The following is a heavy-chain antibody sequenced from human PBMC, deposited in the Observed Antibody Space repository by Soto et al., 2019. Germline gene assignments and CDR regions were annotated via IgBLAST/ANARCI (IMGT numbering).Heavy chain of an antibody. D-gene: IGHD2-2*01. CDR1: GFALLSFA. CDR2: SSGTGANA. J-gene: IGHJ4*02. Sequence: EVHLLESGGDLVQPGGSLRLSCAGSGFALLSFAMNWVRQAPGKGLEWVAASSGTGANAYYTDPVRGRFTVSRDNSKNMVFLEMNSLRVEDTAVYYCANVVGWGQGTLVTVSS. CDR3: ANVVG. V-gene: IGHV3-23*01.